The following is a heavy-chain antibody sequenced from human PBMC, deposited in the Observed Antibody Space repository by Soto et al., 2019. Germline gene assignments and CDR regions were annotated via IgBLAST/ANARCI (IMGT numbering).Heavy chain of an antibody. CDR3: ARDEGIAAAGTEYYFAS. V-gene: IGHV1-2*02. Sequence: AXVKGSCTASGYTFTGYYMHGGRQGPGEGLEWMGESNPNSGGTNYAQKFPGRVTMTRHTSISTAYMELSRLRSDDTAVYYSARDEGIAAAGTEYYFASWGQGTLVPVPQ. CDR2: SNPNSGGT. D-gene: IGHD6-13*01. CDR1: GYTFTGYY. J-gene: IGHJ4*02.